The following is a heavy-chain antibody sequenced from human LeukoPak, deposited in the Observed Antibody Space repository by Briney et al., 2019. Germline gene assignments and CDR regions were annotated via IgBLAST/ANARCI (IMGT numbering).Heavy chain of an antibody. Sequence: SVKVSCKASGGTLSSFAISWVRQAPGQGLEWMGGSIPMFGTTTYAQKFKGRVTINTDESTGTASMEMSSLTSDDTAVYYCARDRPQEGRLFDYWGQGTLVTVSS. V-gene: IGHV1-69*05. CDR3: ARDRPQEGRLFDY. CDR1: GGTLSSFA. CDR2: SIPMFGTT. J-gene: IGHJ4*02.